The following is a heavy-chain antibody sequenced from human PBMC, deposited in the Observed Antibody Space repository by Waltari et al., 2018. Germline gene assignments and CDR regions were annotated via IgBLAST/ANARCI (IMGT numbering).Heavy chain of an antibody. CDR1: GGSFSGYS. Sequence: QVQLQQWGAGLLKPSETLSLTCAVYGGSFSGYSWSWIRQPPGKGLEWIGEISHSGSTNYNPSLKSRVTISVDTSKNQFSLKLSSVTAADTAVYYCARWGSGWWYFDLWGRGTLVTVSS. V-gene: IGHV4-34*01. D-gene: IGHD6-19*01. CDR3: ARWGSGWWYFDL. CDR2: ISHSGST. J-gene: IGHJ2*01.